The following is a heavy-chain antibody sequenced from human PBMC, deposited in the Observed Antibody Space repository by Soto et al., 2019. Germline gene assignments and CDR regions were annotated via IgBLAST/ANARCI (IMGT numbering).Heavy chain of an antibody. CDR2: INPNSGGT. Sequence: GASVKVSCKASGYTFTGYYMHWVRQAPGQGLEWMGWINPNSGGTNYAQKFRGRVTMTRDTSISTAYMELSRLRSDDTAVYYCARGAAVTTSHNWFDPWGQGTLVTVSS. CDR3: ARGAAVTTSHNWFDP. D-gene: IGHD4-4*01. J-gene: IGHJ5*02. CDR1: GYTFTGYY. V-gene: IGHV1-2*02.